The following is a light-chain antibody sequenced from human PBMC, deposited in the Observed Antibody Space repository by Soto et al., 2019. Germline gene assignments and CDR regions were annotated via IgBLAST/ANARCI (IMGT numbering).Light chain of an antibody. CDR3: QQYYSAPWT. Sequence: DIVMTQSPDSLAVSLGERATINCKSSQSVLYSSNNKNYLAWYQQKPGQPPKLLIYWASTRESGVPDRFSGSGSGTDFSLTIRSLQAEDVSVYYCQQYYSAPWTLGQGTKVEIK. CDR1: QSVLYSSNNKNY. J-gene: IGKJ1*01. V-gene: IGKV4-1*01. CDR2: WAS.